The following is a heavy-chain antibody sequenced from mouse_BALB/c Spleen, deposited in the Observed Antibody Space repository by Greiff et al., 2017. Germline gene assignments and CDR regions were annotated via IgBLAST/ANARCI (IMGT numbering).Heavy chain of an antibody. CDR1: GFSLTSYD. D-gene: IGHD1-1*01. CDR2: IWTGGGT. J-gene: IGHJ4*01. V-gene: IGHV2-9-2*01. CDR3: VRKTTVAPYAMDY. Sequence: VQLVESGPGLVAPSQSLSITCTVSGFSLTSYDISWIRQPPGKGLEWLGVIWTGGGTNYNSAFMSRLSISRDNSKSQVFLKMNSLQTDDTAIYYCVRKTTVAPYAMDYWGQGTSVTVSS.